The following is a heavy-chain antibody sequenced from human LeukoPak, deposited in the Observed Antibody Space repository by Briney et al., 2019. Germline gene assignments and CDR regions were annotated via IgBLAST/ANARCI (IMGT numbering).Heavy chain of an antibody. V-gene: IGHV4-4*07. Sequence: SETLSLTCSVSGGPISSYSGIWIRQPAGKGLEWIGRIYSSGSTNYNPSLRSRVAMSVDTSKNQLSLTLSSVTAEDTAVYYCARDTHYGRITMVQGGSDAFGMWGQGTMVTDSS. CDR1: GGPISSYS. D-gene: IGHD3-10*01. CDR3: ARDTHYGRITMVQGGSDAFGM. J-gene: IGHJ3*02. CDR2: IYSSGST.